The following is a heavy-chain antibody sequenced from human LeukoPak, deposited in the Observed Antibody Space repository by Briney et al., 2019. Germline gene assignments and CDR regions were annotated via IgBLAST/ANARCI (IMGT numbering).Heavy chain of an antibody. V-gene: IGHV4-39*01. J-gene: IGHJ4*02. D-gene: IGHD3-22*01. CDR2: IYYSGST. CDR3: ARTLNYYDSRPIDY. Sequence: SETLSLTCTVSGGSIRSSYYYWGWIRQPPGKGLEWIGSIYYSGSTYYNPSLKSRVTISVDTSKNQFSLKLSSVTAADTAVYYCARTLNYYDSRPIDYWGQGTLVTVSS. CDR1: GGSIRSSYYY.